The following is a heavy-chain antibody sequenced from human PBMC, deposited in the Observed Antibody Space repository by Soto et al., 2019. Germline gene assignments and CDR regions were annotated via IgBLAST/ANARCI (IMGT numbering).Heavy chain of an antibody. CDR1: GFTFSSYW. CDR3: ARYCSGGSCYSNDAFDI. Sequence: EVQLVESGGGLVQPGGSLRLSCAASGFTFSSYWMHWVRQAPGKGLVWVSRINSDGSSTSYADSVKGRFTISRDNAKNTLYLRRNSLRAADTAVYYCARYCSGGSCYSNDAFDIWGQGTMVTVSS. V-gene: IGHV3-74*01. CDR2: INSDGSST. D-gene: IGHD2-15*01. J-gene: IGHJ3*02.